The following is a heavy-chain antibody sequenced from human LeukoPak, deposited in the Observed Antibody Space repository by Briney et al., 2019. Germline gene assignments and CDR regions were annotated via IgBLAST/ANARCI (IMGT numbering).Heavy chain of an antibody. CDR2: INHSGST. D-gene: IGHD2-2*01. V-gene: IGHV4-34*01. CDR3: ARRRYQLHRRYFDL. CDR1: GGSFSGYY. J-gene: IGHJ2*01. Sequence: SETLSLTCAVYGGSFSGYYWSWIRQPPGKGLEWTGEINHSGSTNYNPSLKSRVTISVDTSKNQFSLKLSSVTAADTTIYYCARRRYQLHRRYFDLWGRGTLVTVSS.